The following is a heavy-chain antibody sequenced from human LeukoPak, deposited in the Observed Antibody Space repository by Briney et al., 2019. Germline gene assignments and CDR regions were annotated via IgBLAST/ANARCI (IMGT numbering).Heavy chain of an antibody. D-gene: IGHD6-19*01. CDR3: ASLNSSGSLDY. CDR2: IYYSGST. Sequence: SETLSLTCAVYGGSFSSYYWSWIRQPPGKGLEWIGYIYYSGSTNYNPSLKSRVTISVDTSKNQFSLKLSSVTAADTAVYYCASLNSSGSLDYWGQGTLVTVSS. J-gene: IGHJ4*02. CDR1: GGSFSSYY. V-gene: IGHV4-59*01.